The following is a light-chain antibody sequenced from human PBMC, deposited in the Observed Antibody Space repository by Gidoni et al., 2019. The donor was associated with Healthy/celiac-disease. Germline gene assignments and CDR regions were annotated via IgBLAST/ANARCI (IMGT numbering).Light chain of an antibody. CDR2: GAS. CDR3: QQYNKWPQT. CDR1: QSVSSN. Sequence: EIVMTQSPATLSVSPGERATLSCRASQSVSSNLAWYQQKPGQAPRLLIYGASTRATGMPARFSGSGSGTEFTLTISSLQSEDFAVYYCQQYNKWPQTFGQGTKVEIK. J-gene: IGKJ1*01. V-gene: IGKV3-15*01.